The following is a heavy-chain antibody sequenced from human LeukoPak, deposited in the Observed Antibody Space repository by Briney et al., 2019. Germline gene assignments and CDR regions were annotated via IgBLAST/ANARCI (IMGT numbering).Heavy chain of an antibody. CDR3: ARAPIVVVPAAIGRYYCYGMDV. J-gene: IGHJ6*02. D-gene: IGHD2-2*02. Sequence: SETLSLTCAVYGGSFGGYYWSWIRQPPGKGLEWIGEINHSGSTNYNPSLKSRVTISVDTSKNQFSLKLSSVTAADTAVYYCARAPIVVVPAAIGRYYCYGMDVWGQGTTVTVSS. V-gene: IGHV4-34*01. CDR1: GGSFGGYY. CDR2: INHSGST.